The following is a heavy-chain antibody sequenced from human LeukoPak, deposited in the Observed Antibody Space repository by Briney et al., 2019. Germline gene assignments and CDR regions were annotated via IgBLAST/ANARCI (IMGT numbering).Heavy chain of an antibody. CDR2: INSDGSST. Sequence: GGSLRLSCAASGFTFSSYWMHWVRQAPGKGLVWVSRINSDGSSTSYADSVKGRFTIPRDNAKNTLYLQMNSLRAEDTAVYYCARGDYDILTGRPPAYYYYGMDVWGQGTTVTVSS. D-gene: IGHD3-9*01. V-gene: IGHV3-74*01. CDR1: GFTFSSYW. CDR3: ARGDYDILTGRPPAYYYYGMDV. J-gene: IGHJ6*02.